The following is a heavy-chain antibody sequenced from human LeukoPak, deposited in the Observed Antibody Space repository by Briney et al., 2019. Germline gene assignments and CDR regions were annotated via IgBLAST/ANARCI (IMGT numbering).Heavy chain of an antibody. V-gene: IGHV3-11*01. J-gene: IGHJ4*02. D-gene: IGHD2-2*01. Sequence: PGGSLRLSCAASGFTFSDYHMSWIRQAPGKGLEWVSYISSSGSTIYYADSVKGRFTISRDNAKNSLYLQMNSLRAEDTAVYYCAREGGSRCSSTSCFNFDYWGQGTLVTVSS. CDR2: ISSSGSTI. CDR3: AREGGSRCSSTSCFNFDY. CDR1: GFTFSDYH.